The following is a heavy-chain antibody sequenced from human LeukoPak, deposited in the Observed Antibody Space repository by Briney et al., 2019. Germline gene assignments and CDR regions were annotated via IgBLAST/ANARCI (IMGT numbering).Heavy chain of an antibody. CDR2: MNPDSGNT. CDR3: ARMYYHDSSVPNWFDP. Sequence: GASVKVSCKASGGTFSSYAISWVRQATGQGLEWMGWMNPDSGNTGYAQNFQGRVIMTRNTSTSTAYMELSSLRSEDTAVYYCARMYYHDSSVPNWFDPWGQGTLVTVSS. V-gene: IGHV1-8*02. CDR1: GGTFSSYA. J-gene: IGHJ5*02. D-gene: IGHD3-22*01.